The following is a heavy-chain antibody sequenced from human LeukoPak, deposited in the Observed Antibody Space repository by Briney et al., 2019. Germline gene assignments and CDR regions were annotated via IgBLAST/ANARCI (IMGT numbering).Heavy chain of an antibody. Sequence: SETLSLTCTVSGGSISSHYWSWLRQPPGKGLEWIGYIYYSGSTNYNPSLKSRVTISVDTSKNQFSLKLSSVTAADTAVYYCARGLTVYCTNGECPWFDPWGQGTLVTVSS. CDR1: GGSISSHY. CDR2: IYYSGST. J-gene: IGHJ5*02. CDR3: ARGLTVYCTNGECPWFDP. V-gene: IGHV4-59*11. D-gene: IGHD2-8*01.